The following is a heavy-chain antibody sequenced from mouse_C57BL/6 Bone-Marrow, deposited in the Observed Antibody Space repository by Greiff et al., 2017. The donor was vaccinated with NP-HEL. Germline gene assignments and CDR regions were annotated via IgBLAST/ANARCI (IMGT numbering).Heavy chain of an antibody. Sequence: DVKLVESGPELVKPGDSVKISCKASGYSFTGYFMNWVMQSHGKSLEWIGRINPYNGDTFYNQKFKGKATLTVDKSSSTAHMELRSLTSEDSAVYYCARYYYGSGGDYWGQGTTLTVSS. CDR3: ARYYYGSGGDY. V-gene: IGHV1-20*01. CDR2: INPYNGDT. D-gene: IGHD1-1*01. J-gene: IGHJ2*01. CDR1: GYSFTGYF.